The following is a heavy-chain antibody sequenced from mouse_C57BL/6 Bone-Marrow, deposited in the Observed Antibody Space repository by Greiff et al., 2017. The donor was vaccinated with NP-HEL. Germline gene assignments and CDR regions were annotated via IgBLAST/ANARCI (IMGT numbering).Heavy chain of an antibody. CDR1: GFTFSDFY. Sequence: EVKLVESGGGLVQSGRSLRLSCATSGFTFSDFYMEWVRQAPGKGLAWIAASRNKANDYTTESRASVKGRFIVSRYTSQSILYLTMNALRAEDTAIYYWARDAGYSNDGGSAMDYWGQGTSVTVSS. D-gene: IGHD2-12*01. V-gene: IGHV7-1*01. CDR3: ARDAGYSNDGGSAMDY. CDR2: SRNKANDYTT. J-gene: IGHJ4*01.